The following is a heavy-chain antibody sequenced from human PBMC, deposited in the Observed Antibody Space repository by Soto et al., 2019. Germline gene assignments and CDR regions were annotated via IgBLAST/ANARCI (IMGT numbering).Heavy chain of an antibody. J-gene: IGHJ4*02. CDR2: ISGSGVST. Sequence: TGGSLRLSCAASGFTFSSYAMSWVRQAPGKGLEWVSAISGSGVSTYYADSVKGRFTISRDNSKNTLYLQMNSLRAEDTAVYYCAKSPGMYYYDSSGYYHYDYWGQRTLVTVSS. CDR1: GFTFSSYA. D-gene: IGHD3-22*01. CDR3: AKSPGMYYYDSSGYYHYDY. V-gene: IGHV3-23*01.